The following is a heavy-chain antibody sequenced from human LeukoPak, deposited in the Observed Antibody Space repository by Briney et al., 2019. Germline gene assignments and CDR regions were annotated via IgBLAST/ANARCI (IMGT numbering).Heavy chain of an antibody. CDR3: ARSRPGSSPFDI. D-gene: IGHD3-10*01. J-gene: IGHJ3*02. Sequence: SETLSLTCTVSGGSISSGSYYWSWIRQPAGKGLEWIGRIYTSGSTNYNPSLKSRVTISVDTSKNQFSLKLSSVTAADTAVYYCARSRPGSSPFDIWGQGTKVTVSS. CDR2: IYTSGST. CDR1: GGSISSGSYY. V-gene: IGHV4-61*02.